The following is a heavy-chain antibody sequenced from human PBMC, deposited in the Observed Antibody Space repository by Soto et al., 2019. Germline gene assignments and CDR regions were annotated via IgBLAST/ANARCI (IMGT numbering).Heavy chain of an antibody. Sequence: QVQLVESGGGLVKPGGSLRLSCAASGFTFSEYYMSWIRQAPGKGLEWVSYISSSGSTIYYADSVKGRFTISRDNAKNPLYLQMISLRAEDTAVYYCVRLTTDDAFDIWGQGTMVTVSS. CDR3: VRLTTDDAFDI. V-gene: IGHV3-11*01. J-gene: IGHJ3*02. CDR1: GFTFSEYY. CDR2: ISSSGSTI. D-gene: IGHD4-17*01.